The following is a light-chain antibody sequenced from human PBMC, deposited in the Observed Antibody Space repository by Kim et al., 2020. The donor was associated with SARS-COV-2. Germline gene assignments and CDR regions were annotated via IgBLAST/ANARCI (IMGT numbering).Light chain of an antibody. CDR3: QQRSSWPPEPT. J-gene: IGKJ4*01. CDR1: QGVSRY. Sequence: PGGRAPLSCRERQGVSRYVAWYQKSTGQAPRLGFYGACNRDTGIPARFSGGGAGTDLTLTISSLEPEDLAVYYCQQRSSWPPEPTFGGGTKVDSK. CDR2: GAC. V-gene: IGKV3-11*01.